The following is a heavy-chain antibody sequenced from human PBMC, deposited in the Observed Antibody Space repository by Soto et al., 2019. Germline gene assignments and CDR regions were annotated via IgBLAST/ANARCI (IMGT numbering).Heavy chain of an antibody. V-gene: IGHV3-30*18. D-gene: IGHD6-19*01. CDR1: RFTFSSYG. CDR3: AKYRDSSGSTPVDY. Sequence: GGSLRLSCAASRFTFSSYGMHWVRQAPGKGLEWVAVISYDGNNKYYADSVKGRFTISRDNSKNTLYLQMNSLRAEDTAVYYCAKYRDSSGSTPVDYWGQGTLVTVSS. J-gene: IGHJ4*02. CDR2: ISYDGNNK.